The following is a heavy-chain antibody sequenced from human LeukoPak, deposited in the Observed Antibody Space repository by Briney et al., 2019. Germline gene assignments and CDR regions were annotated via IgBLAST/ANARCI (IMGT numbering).Heavy chain of an antibody. D-gene: IGHD2-15*01. CDR3: AKDLLARYFDY. Sequence: GGSLRLSCAASGFTFSNYGMHWVRQAPGKGLEWVAFISHDGSNKYYADSVKGRFTISRDNSKNTLYLQMNSLRAEDTAVYYCAKDLLARYFDYWGQGTLVTVSS. V-gene: IGHV3-30*18. J-gene: IGHJ4*02. CDR1: GFTFSNYG. CDR2: ISHDGSNK.